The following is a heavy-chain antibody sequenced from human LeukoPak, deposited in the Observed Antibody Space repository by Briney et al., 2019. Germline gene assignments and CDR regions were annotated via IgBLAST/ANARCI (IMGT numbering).Heavy chain of an antibody. CDR1: GGSISSGDYY. V-gene: IGHV4-30-4*01. J-gene: IGHJ4*02. D-gene: IGHD2-8*01. CDR3: ARTSVTNIAVFDY. CDR2: IFYSGST. Sequence: SETLSLTCTVSGGSISSGDYYWSWIRQPPGKGLEWIGHIFYSGSTYYTPSLKSRVTISVDTSKNHLSLKLSSVTAADTAVYYCARTSVTNIAVFDYWGQGTLVTVSS.